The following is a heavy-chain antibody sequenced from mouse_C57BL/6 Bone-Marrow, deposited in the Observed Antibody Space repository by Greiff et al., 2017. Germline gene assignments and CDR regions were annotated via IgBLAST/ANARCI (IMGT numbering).Heavy chain of an antibody. CDR1: GFTFSSYG. D-gene: IGHD2-12*01. J-gene: IGHJ2*01. Sequence: EVKLVESGGDLVKPGGSLKLSCAASGFTFSSYGMSWVRQTPDKRLEWVATISSGGSYTYYPDSVKGRFTISRDNAKNTLYLQMSSLKSEDTAMYYCARHVTSPLYYFDYWGQGTTLTVSS. V-gene: IGHV5-6*02. CDR2: ISSGGSYT. CDR3: ARHVTSPLYYFDY.